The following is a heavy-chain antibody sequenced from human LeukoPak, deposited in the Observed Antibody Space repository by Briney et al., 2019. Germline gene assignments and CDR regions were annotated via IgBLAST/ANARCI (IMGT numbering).Heavy chain of an antibody. CDR2: IYYSGST. D-gene: IGHD3-22*01. V-gene: IGHV4-59*01. Sequence: PSETLSLTCTVSGGSISSYYRSWIRQPPGKGLEWIGYIYYSGSTNYNRSLKSRLTISVDTSKNQFSLKLSSVTAADTAVYYCARGREYYDSSGYSSWGQGTLVTVSS. CDR3: ARGREYYDSSGYSS. J-gene: IGHJ4*02. CDR1: GGSISSYY.